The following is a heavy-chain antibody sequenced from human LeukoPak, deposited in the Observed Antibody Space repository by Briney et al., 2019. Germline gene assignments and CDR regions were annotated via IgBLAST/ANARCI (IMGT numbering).Heavy chain of an antibody. D-gene: IGHD1-1*01. V-gene: IGHV3-48*03. CDR3: AGVSGTLLQWNGEIDY. Sequence: GGSLRLSCAASGFTFSSYEMNWVRQAPGKGLEWVSYISSSGSTIYYADSVKGRFTISRDNAKNSLYLQMNSLRAEDTAVYYCAGVSGTLLQWNGEIDYWGQGTLVTVSS. CDR2: ISSSGSTI. CDR1: GFTFSSYE. J-gene: IGHJ4*02.